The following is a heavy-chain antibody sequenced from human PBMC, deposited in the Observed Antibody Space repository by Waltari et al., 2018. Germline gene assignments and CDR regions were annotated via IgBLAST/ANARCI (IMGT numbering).Heavy chain of an antibody. Sequence: QVQLVQSGAEVKKPGSSVKVSCKASGGTFSSYAISWVRQAPGQGLEWMGGTIPIFGTANDAQKFQGRVTSTADESTSTAYMELSSLRSEDTAVYYCARVGYSYGCDTPSLDYWGQGTLVTVSS. CDR1: GGTFSSYA. CDR2: TIPIFGTA. CDR3: ARVGYSYGCDTPSLDY. D-gene: IGHD5-18*01. V-gene: IGHV1-69*01. J-gene: IGHJ4*02.